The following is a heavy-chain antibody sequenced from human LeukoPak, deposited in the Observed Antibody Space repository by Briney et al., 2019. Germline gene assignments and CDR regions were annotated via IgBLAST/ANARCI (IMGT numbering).Heavy chain of an antibody. D-gene: IGHD3-3*01. Sequence: ASVKVSCKASGYTFTGYYMHWVRQAPGQGLEWMGWINPNSGGTNYAQKFQGRVTMTRDTSISTACMELSRLRSDDTAVYYCARGVYENNWFDPWGQGTLVTVSS. V-gene: IGHV1-2*02. J-gene: IGHJ5*02. CDR3: ARGVYENNWFDP. CDR1: GYTFTGYY. CDR2: INPNSGGT.